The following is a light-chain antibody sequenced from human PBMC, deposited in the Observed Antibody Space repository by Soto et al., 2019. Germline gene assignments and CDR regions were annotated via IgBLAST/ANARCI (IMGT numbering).Light chain of an antibody. J-gene: IGLJ3*02. CDR2: GNS. Sequence: QSVLTQPPSVSGAPGQRVTISCTGSSSNIGAGYDVHWYQQLPGTAPKLLIYGNSHRPSGVPDRFSGSKSGTSASLAITGLQAEDEADYYCCSYAGSPWVFGGGTKLTVL. CDR1: SSNIGAGYD. CDR3: CSYAGSPWV. V-gene: IGLV1-40*01.